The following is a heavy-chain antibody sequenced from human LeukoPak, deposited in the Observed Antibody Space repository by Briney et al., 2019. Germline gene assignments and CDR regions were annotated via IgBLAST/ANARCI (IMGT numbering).Heavy chain of an antibody. CDR3: ARIVPYNYGYIDN. D-gene: IGHD5-18*01. Sequence: PSETLSLTCTVSGGSISNYYWSWIRQPPGKGLEWIGYIYYSGTTNYNPSLRSRVSISLDTSENQVSLKLSSVTAADTAVYYCARIVPYNYGYIDNWGQGTLVTVSS. CDR2: IYYSGTT. V-gene: IGHV4-59*01. J-gene: IGHJ4*02. CDR1: GGSISNYY.